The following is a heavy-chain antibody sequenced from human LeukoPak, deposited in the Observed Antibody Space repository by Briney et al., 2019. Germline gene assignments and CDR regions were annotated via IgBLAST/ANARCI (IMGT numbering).Heavy chain of an antibody. J-gene: IGHJ3*02. V-gene: IGHV2-5*01. D-gene: IGHD4-17*01. CDR2: IYWNDDK. Sequence: SGPTRVNPTQTLTLTCTFSGFSLSTSGVSVVWIRQPPGKALEWLALIYWNDDKRYSSSLQRRLTITKDTSKNQVVLTMTNMDPVDTATYYCAHSGTVTTPHDAFDIWGQGTMVTVSS. CDR1: GFSLSTSGVS. CDR3: AHSGTVTTPHDAFDI.